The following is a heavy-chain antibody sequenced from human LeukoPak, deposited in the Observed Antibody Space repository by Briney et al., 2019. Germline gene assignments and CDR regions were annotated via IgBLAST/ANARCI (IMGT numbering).Heavy chain of an antibody. CDR2: IYYSGST. J-gene: IGHJ4*02. CDR1: GGSISSYY. V-gene: IGHV4-59*01. D-gene: IGHD6-6*01. CDR3: ARAYSSSSPPRI. Sequence: SETLSLTCTVSGGSISSYYWSWLRQPPGKGLEWIGYIYYSGSTNYNPSLKSRVTISVDTSKNQFSLKLSSVTAADTAVYYCARAYSSSSPPRIWGQGTLVTVSS.